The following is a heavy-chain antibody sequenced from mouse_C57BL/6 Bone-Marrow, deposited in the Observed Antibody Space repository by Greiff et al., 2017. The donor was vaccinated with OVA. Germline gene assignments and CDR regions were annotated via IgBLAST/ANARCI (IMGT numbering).Heavy chain of an antibody. D-gene: IGHD1-1*01. CDR1: GYTFTDYY. J-gene: IGHJ2*01. Sequence: EVQLQQSGPELVKPGASVKISCKASGYTFTDYYMNWVKQSHGKSLEWIGDINPNNGGTSYNQKFKGKATLTVDKSSSTAYMELRSLTSEDSAVYYCARRITTVVATDLDYWGQGTTLTVSS. CDR2: INPNNGGT. CDR3: ARRITTVVATDLDY. V-gene: IGHV1-26*01.